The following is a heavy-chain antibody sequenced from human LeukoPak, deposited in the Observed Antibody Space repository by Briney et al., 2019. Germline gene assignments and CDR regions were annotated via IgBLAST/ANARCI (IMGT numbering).Heavy chain of an antibody. CDR2: IGTAGDT. D-gene: IGHD3-10*01. CDR1: GFTFSSYD. Sequence: GGSLRLSCAASGFTFSSYDMHWVRQATGKGLEWVSAIGTAGDTYYPGSVKGRFTISRGNAKNSLYLQMNSLRVEDTAVYYCARGPPYGSRSDYFDYWGQGTLVTVSS. V-gene: IGHV3-13*01. CDR3: ARGPPYGSRSDYFDY. J-gene: IGHJ4*02.